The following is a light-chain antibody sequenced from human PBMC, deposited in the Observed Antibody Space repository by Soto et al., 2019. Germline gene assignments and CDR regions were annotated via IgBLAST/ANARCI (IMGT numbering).Light chain of an antibody. CDR1: ENVNQN. CDR2: GAS. V-gene: IGKV3-15*01. J-gene: IGKJ3*01. Sequence: EILMKQSPATLSVSPGERATLSCRASENVNQNLAWYQQKPGQAPRLLSYGASARATGIPARFSGSGAGTDFTLTISSLEPEDFAVDYGQQRSNWPGTFGPGTKVDIK. CDR3: QQRSNWPGT.